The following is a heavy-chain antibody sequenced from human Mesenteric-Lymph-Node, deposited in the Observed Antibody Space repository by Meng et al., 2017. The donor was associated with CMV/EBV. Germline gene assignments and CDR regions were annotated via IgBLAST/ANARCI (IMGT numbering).Heavy chain of an antibody. CDR3: ATRYSGYDPFDY. J-gene: IGHJ4*02. V-gene: IGHV3-30*02. Sequence: GESLKISCAASGFTFSNYAMHWVRQAPGKGLEWVANIRYDASSKNYVDSVKGRFTVSRDNSKNTLYLQMNSLRAEDTAVYYCATRYSGYDPFDYWGQGTLVTVSS. D-gene: IGHD5-12*01. CDR2: IRYDASSK. CDR1: GFTFSNYA.